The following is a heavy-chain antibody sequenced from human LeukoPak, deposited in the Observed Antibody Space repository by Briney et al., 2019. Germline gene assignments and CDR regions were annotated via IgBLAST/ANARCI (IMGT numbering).Heavy chain of an antibody. CDR2: IYYSGGA. CDR3: ARHALPSTYYYDSSEGWHFDY. CDR1: DGSISGYY. V-gene: IGHV4-59*01. J-gene: IGHJ4*02. Sequence: SETLSLTCTVSDGSISGYYWNWIRQPPGKGLEWLGFIYYSGGANYNPSLKSRVTISVDTSKNQCSLRLSSVTPADTAVYYCARHALPSTYYYDSSEGWHFDYWGQGTLVTVSS. D-gene: IGHD3-22*01.